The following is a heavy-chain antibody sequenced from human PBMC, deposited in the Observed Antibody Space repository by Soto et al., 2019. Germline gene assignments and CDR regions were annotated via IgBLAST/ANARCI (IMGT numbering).Heavy chain of an antibody. V-gene: IGHV1-69*13. D-gene: IGHD1-26*01. CDR1: GCTFSSYA. CDR2: IIPIFGTA. CDR3: ARPIVGATYYYYYYGMDV. Sequence: ASVKVSCKASGCTFSSYAISWVRQAPGQGLEWMGGIIPIFGTANYAQKFQGRVTITADESTSTAYMELSSLRSEDTAVYYCARPIVGATYYYYYYGMDVWGQGTTVTVSS. J-gene: IGHJ6*02.